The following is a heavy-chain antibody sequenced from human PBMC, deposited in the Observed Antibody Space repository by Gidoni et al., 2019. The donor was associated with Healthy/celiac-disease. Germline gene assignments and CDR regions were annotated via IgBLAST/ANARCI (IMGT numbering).Heavy chain of an antibody. V-gene: IGHV3-23*01. D-gene: IGHD3-22*01. CDR3: AKAPPLYYYDSSGYSIEN. J-gene: IGHJ4*02. Sequence: EVQLLESGGGLVQPGGSLRLSCAASGFTFSSYAMSWVRQAPGKGLEWVSAISGSGGSTYYADSVKGRFTISRDNSKNTLYLQMNSLRAEDTAVYYCAKAPPLYYYDSSGYSIENWGQGTLVTVSS. CDR1: GFTFSSYA. CDR2: ISGSGGST.